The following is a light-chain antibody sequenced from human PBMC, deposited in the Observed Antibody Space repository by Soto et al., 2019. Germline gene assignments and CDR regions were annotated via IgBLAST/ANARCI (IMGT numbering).Light chain of an antibody. V-gene: IGLV2-8*01. Sequence: QSALTQPPSASGSPGQSVAISCTGTSSDVGGYNYVSWYQQHPGKAPKLMIYEVNKRPSGVPDSFSGSKSGNSSSLSVSGLQAEDEADYYCSLYACSSKVFGTGTKLTVL. J-gene: IGLJ1*01. CDR3: SLYACSSKV. CDR1: SSDVGGYNY. CDR2: EVN.